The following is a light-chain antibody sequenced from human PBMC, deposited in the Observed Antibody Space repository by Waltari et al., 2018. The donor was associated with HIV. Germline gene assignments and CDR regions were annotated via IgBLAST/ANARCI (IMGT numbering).Light chain of an antibody. CDR2: KDN. V-gene: IGLV3-27*01. J-gene: IGLJ3*02. CDR3: YSAADSDEV. CDR1: ALASKY. Sequence: SFELTQPSSVSMSPGQTARITCSGDALASKYDRWFQKQPGQAPLLLIYKDNERPSGIPERFSGSSSGTTVTLTISGAQVEDGADYCCYSAADSDEVFGGGTKLTVL.